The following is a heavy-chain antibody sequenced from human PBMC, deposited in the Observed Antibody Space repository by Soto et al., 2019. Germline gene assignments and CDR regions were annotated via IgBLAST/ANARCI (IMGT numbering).Heavy chain of an antibody. J-gene: IGHJ6*02. V-gene: IGHV3-53*01. CDR2: IWSAGMT. CDR1: GFTVSSNY. CDR3: AREDPMDV. Sequence: PGGSLRLSCAASGFTVSSNYMSWVRQAPGKGLEWVSVIWSAGMTYYADSVRGRFTISRDNLKNTLYLQMSSLRADDTAVYYCAREDPMDVWGQGTTVTVYS.